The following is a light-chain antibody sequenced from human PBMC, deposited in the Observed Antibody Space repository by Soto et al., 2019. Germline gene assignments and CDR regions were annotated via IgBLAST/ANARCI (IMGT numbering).Light chain of an antibody. V-gene: IGLV2-14*01. CDR2: EVN. Sequence: QSVLTQPASVSGSPGQSVTISCTGPRSDIGGSNFISWCQHSPGKAPRLLIYEVNNRPSGVSKRFSGSKAGNTASLTISGLLDDDEADYFCASFRSGTILVFGSGTKVTVL. CDR3: ASFRSGTILV. J-gene: IGLJ1*01. CDR1: RSDIGGSNF.